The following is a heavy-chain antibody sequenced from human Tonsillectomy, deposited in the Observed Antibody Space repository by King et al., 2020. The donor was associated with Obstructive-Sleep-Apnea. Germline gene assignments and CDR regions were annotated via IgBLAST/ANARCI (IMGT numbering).Heavy chain of an antibody. V-gene: IGHV3-23*04. Sequence: VQLVESGGGLVQPGGSQTLSCAASGFTFSSYAMSWVRQAPGKGLEWVSTVSGSGANTYYADSVKGRFTISRDNSKNTLYLQMNSLRAEDTAVYYCAKDLSITIFGVGVFDYWGQGTLVTVSS. CDR1: GFTFSSYA. D-gene: IGHD3-3*01. CDR2: VSGSGANT. CDR3: AKDLSITIFGVGVFDY. J-gene: IGHJ4*02.